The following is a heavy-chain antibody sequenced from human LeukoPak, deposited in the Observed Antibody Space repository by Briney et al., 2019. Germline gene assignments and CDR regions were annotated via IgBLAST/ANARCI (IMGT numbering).Heavy chain of an antibody. J-gene: IGHJ4*02. Sequence: PSETLSLTCTVSGGSMTTHHWNWIRQTPGKGLEWIGYVFDSGRTKENPSLKSRVTLSADTSRNQLSLRLSSVTAADTAVYYCTTIKRGNIFGYFDFWGQGILVTVSS. CDR1: GGSMTTHH. V-gene: IGHV4-59*11. D-gene: IGHD5-18*01. CDR2: VFDSGRT. CDR3: TTIKRGNIFGYFDF.